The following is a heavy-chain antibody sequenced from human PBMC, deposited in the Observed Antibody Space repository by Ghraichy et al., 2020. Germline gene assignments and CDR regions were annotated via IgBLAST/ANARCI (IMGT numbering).Heavy chain of an antibody. CDR1: GFIFSSYW. D-gene: IGHD6-19*01. CDR2: IKQDGTET. V-gene: IGHV3-7*04. Sequence: GGSLRLSCAASGFIFSSYWMSWVRQAPGKGLEWVAIIKQDGTETHYVDSVKGRFTISRDNAKNSLYLQMNSLRAEDTALYYCARDNSGWYVKSEIDYWGQGTLVTVSS. CDR3: ARDNSGWYVKSEIDY. J-gene: IGHJ4*02.